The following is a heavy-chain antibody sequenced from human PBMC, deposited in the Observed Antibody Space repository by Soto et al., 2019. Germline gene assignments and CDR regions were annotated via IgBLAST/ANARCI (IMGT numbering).Heavy chain of an antibody. V-gene: IGHV1-3*01. J-gene: IGHJ5*02. D-gene: IGHD1-1*01. Sequence: QVQLVQSGAEVKKPGASVKVSCKASGYTFTSYAMHWVRQAPGQRLEWMGWINAGNGNTKYSQKFQGRVTITRDTSAITAYMELSSLRSEDTAVYYCARGAGTPNWFDPWGQGTLVTVSS. CDR3: ARGAGTPNWFDP. CDR2: INAGNGNT. CDR1: GYTFTSYA.